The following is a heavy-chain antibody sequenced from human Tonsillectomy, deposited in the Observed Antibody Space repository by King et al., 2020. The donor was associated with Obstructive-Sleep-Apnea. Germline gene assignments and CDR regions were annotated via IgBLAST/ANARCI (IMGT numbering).Heavy chain of an antibody. V-gene: IGHV3-7*01. CDR3: AREGISDCGDDCPFDY. CDR1: GFPLRNYW. CDR2: IKEDGREK. Sequence: VQLVESGGGLVQPGGSLILSCSASGFPLRNYWMSWVRQAPGKGLEWMANIKEDGREKYYVDSGKGRFTISRDNAKNSLFLQMNSLRAEDTAVYYCAREGISDCGDDCPFDYWGQGSQVTVSS. J-gene: IGHJ4*02. D-gene: IGHD2-21*02.